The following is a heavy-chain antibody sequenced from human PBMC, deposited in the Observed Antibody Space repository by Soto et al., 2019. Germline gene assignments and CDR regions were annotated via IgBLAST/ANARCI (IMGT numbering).Heavy chain of an antibody. CDR2: ISWDGRST. CDR1: GFTFDDYS. CDR3: GKDGAVSDYTYLYY. Sequence: QPGGSLRLSCAASGFTFDDYSMHWVRQAPGKGLEWVSLISWDGRSTYYADSVEGRFTISRDNSKNSLYLQMNSLTTEDTAFYYCGKDGAVSDYTYLYYWGQGA. V-gene: IGHV3-43*01. J-gene: IGHJ4*02. D-gene: IGHD4-17*01.